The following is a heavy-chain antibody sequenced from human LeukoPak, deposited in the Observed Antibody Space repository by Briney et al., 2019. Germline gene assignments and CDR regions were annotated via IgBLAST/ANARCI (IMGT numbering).Heavy chain of an antibody. CDR1: GGTFSSYA. CDR3: ARGNGGGYFDY. V-gene: IGHV1-69*06. CDR2: IIPIFGTA. D-gene: IGHD4-23*01. Sequence: GASVKVSCKASGGTFSSYAISWVRQAPGQGLGWMGGIIPIFGTANYAQKFQGRVTITADKSTSTAYMELSSLRPEDTAVYYCARGNGGGYFDYWGQGTLVTVSS. J-gene: IGHJ4*02.